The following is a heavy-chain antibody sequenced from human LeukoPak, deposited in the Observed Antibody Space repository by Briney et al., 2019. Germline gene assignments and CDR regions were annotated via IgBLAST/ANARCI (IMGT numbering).Heavy chain of an antibody. CDR3: ASTPRDILGSWG. Sequence: GGSLRLSCAASGFTFSSYWMSWVRQAPGKGLEWVAVISYDGSNEYYADSVKGRFTISRDNSKNTLYLQMNSLRAEDTAVYYCASTPRDILGSWGWGQGTMVTVSS. CDR1: GFTFSSYW. V-gene: IGHV3-30*03. D-gene: IGHD3-9*01. J-gene: IGHJ3*01. CDR2: ISYDGSNE.